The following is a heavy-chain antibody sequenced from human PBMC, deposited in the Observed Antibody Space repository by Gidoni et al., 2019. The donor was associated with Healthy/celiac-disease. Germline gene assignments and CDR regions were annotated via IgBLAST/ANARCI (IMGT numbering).Heavy chain of an antibody. Sequence: QLQLRELPPGLVQPSETPSPPCTLSGGSVSSSSYYWGWIRQPPGKGLEWIGSIYNSGSTYYNPSLKSRVTISVDTSKNQFSLKLSSVTAADTAVYYCARDQRAVAGFDYWGQGTLVTVSS. CDR2: IYNSGST. CDR1: GGSVSSSSYY. V-gene: IGHV4-39*07. J-gene: IGHJ4*02. CDR3: ARDQRAVAGFDY. D-gene: IGHD6-19*01.